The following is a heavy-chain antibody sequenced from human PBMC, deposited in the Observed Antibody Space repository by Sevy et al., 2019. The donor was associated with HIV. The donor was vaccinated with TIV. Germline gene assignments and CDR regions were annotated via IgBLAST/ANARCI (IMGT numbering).Heavy chain of an antibody. D-gene: IGHD3-10*01. V-gene: IGHV4-39*01. Sequence: SETLSLTCTVSGGSISSRSSYWGWIRQPPGKGLEWIGSIYYSGSTYSNPSLKSRLTMSVDTSKNQFSLMLSSVTAADTAVYYCASTRDYYGSGSSFSHWFDPWGQGILVTVSS. CDR1: GGSISSRSSY. CDR2: IYYSGST. J-gene: IGHJ5*02. CDR3: ASTRDYYGSGSSFSHWFDP.